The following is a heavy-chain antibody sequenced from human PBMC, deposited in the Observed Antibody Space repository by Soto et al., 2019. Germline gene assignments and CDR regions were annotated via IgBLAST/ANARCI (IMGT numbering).Heavy chain of an antibody. CDR1: GGSISNSNW. CDR3: AHRPLVGAAI. D-gene: IGHD1-26*01. Sequence: VQLQESGPGLLKPSGTLSLTCAVFGGSISNSNWWTWVRQPPGKGLDWIGEIFHSGSPNYNSSLMGRVTISVDKANNQFSLTLSSVTASDTAVYFCAHRPLVGAAIWGQRTLVTVTS. CDR2: IFHSGSP. J-gene: IGHJ4*02. V-gene: IGHV4-4*02.